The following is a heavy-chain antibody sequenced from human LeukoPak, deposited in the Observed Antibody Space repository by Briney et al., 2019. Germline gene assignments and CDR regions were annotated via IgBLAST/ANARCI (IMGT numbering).Heavy chain of an antibody. Sequence: GRSLRLSCAASGFTFSRYGMHWVRQAPAKGLEWVAVICYDESNSYNADSVKGRFTISRDNSKKTLYLQMNSLRAEDTAVYYCAKSFLELEAYDYYMDVWGKGTTVTVSS. D-gene: IGHD1-7*01. V-gene: IGHV3-33*06. CDR2: ICYDESNS. J-gene: IGHJ6*03. CDR1: GFTFSRYG. CDR3: AKSFLELEAYDYYMDV.